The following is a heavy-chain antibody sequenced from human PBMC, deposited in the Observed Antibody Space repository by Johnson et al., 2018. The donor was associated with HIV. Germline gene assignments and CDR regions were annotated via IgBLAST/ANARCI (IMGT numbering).Heavy chain of an antibody. V-gene: IGHV3-30*04. J-gene: IGHJ3*02. CDR2: ISYDGSNK. Sequence: QVRLVESGGGVVQPGRSLRLSCAASAFAFSSYVMHWVRQAPGKGLEWVAVISYDGSNKYYADFVKGRFTISRDNSKNTLYLQMNSLRAEDTALYYCAKGYSSSWYQDAFDIWGQGTMVTVSS. CDR3: AKGYSSSWYQDAFDI. CDR1: AFAFSSYV. D-gene: IGHD6-13*01.